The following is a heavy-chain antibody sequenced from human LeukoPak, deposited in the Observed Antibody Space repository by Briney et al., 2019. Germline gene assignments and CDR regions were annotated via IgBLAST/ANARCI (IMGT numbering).Heavy chain of an antibody. V-gene: IGHV3-48*03. CDR3: AELGMIGGV. J-gene: IGHJ6*04. D-gene: IGHD3-10*02. CDR2: ISSSGSTI. Sequence: GGSLRLSCAASGFTFSSYEMNWVRQAPGKGLEWVSYISSSGSTIYYAVSVKGRFTISRDNAKNSLYLQMNSLRAEDTAVYYCAELGMIGGVWGKGTTVTISS. CDR1: GFTFSSYE.